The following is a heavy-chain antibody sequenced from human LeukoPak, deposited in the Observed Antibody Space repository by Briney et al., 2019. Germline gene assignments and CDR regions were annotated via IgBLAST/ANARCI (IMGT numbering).Heavy chain of an antibody. Sequence: SETLSLTCTVSGYSISSGYYWGWIRQPPGKGLEWIGNIYFSGNTYYNPSLKSRVTISVDTSKNQFSLKLSSVTAADTAVYYCATTGGSYYYDYWGQGTLVTVSS. J-gene: IGHJ4*02. CDR3: ATTGGSYYYDY. CDR1: GYSISSGYY. V-gene: IGHV4-38-2*02. D-gene: IGHD1-26*01. CDR2: IYFSGNT.